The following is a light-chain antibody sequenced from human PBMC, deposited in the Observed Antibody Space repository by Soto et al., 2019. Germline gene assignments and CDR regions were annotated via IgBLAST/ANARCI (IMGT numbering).Light chain of an antibody. J-gene: IGKJ1*01. V-gene: IGKV1-39*01. Sequence: DIQVTQSPSSLSASVGDRVTITCRASQSISSYLNWYRQKPGRAPNLLIYAASKLQSGVPSRCSGSGSGTDFTLTISSLQPGDFAIYYCHQSYSAPWTFGQGTKVEIK. CDR1: QSISSY. CDR2: AAS. CDR3: HQSYSAPWT.